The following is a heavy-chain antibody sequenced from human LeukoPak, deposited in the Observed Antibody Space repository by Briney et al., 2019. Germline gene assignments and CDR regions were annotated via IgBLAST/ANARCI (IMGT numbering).Heavy chain of an antibody. Sequence: PSETLSLTCTVSGGPISSYYWSWIRQPAGKGLEWIGRIYTSGSTNYNPSLKSRVTMSVDTSKNQFSLKLSSVTAADTAVYYCARVRGYSSSWYFDYWGQGTLVTVSS. CDR1: GGPISSYY. D-gene: IGHD6-13*01. CDR3: ARVRGYSSSWYFDY. CDR2: IYTSGST. V-gene: IGHV4-4*07. J-gene: IGHJ4*02.